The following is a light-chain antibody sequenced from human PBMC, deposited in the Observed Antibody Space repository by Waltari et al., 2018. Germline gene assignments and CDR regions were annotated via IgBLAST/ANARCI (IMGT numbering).Light chain of an antibody. V-gene: IGLV1-44*01. CDR1: KSNIGRNT. CDR3: ATWDDSLNAVI. Sequence: QSMLTQPPSASGTPGQRVIISCSGSKSNIGRNTVNWYQQLPGTAPKLLIHTDSHRPSGVPDRFSGSKSGTSASLAISGLQSEDEADFYCATWDDSLNAVIFGGGTNLTVL. CDR2: TDS. J-gene: IGLJ2*01.